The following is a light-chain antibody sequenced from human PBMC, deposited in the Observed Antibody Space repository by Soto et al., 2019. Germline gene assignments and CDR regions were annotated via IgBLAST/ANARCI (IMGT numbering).Light chain of an antibody. CDR3: RPYDSSLRGVV. J-gene: IGLJ2*01. CDR2: GNS. V-gene: IGLV1-40*01. CDR1: SSNIGAGYD. Sequence: QSVLTQPPSVSGAPGQRVTISCTGSSSNIGAGYDVHWYQQLPGTAPKLLIYGNSNRPSGVPDRFSGSKSGTSASLAITGLQDEDEADYYCRPYDSSLRGVVFGGGTKLTVL.